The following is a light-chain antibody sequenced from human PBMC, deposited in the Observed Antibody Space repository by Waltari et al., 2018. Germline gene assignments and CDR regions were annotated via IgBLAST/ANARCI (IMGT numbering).Light chain of an antibody. CDR2: PDE. J-gene: IGLJ1*01. Sequence: QSVLFQPPSVSEAPRPRVPISCSGISSNSGNTPVNWYQPHPGEAPKLLVYPDELLPSGVSDRFSGSKSGTSASLAISGLQSDDDADYYCAAWDDSLNGYVFGTGTRLTVL. V-gene: IGLV1-36*01. CDR3: AAWDDSLNGYV. CDR1: SSNSGNTP.